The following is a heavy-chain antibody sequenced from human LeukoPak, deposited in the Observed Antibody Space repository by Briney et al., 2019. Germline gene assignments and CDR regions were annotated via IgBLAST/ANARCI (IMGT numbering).Heavy chain of an antibody. J-gene: IGHJ4*02. CDR1: GGSISSYY. CDR2: INTSEST. CDR3: ARGIAKRRLFDY. Sequence: LETLSLTCTGSGGSISSYYWSWIRQPAGQGLEWIGRINTSESTNYKPSLKSRVTISVDTSKNQFSLKLSSVTAADTAVYYCARGIAKRRLFDYWGQGTLVTVSS. D-gene: IGHD2-21*01. V-gene: IGHV4-4*07.